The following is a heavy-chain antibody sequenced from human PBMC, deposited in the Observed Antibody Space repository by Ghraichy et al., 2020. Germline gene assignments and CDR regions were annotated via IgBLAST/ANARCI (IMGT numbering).Heavy chain of an antibody. CDR3: SKDGLGASNCFDP. D-gene: IGHD1-26*01. Sequence: GGSLRLSCAASGFTFGSYAMTWVRQAPGKGLEWVSVVSSSGTNTYYADSVKGRFTISRDNSKNTLYLQMTSLRAEDTAVYYCSKDGLGASNCFDPWGQGTPVTVSS. CDR2: VSSSGTNT. CDR1: GFTFGSYA. J-gene: IGHJ5*02. V-gene: IGHV3-23*01.